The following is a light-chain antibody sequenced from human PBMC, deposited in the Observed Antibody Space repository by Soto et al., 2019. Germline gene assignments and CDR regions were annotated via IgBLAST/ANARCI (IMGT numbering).Light chain of an antibody. J-gene: IGLJ3*02. Sequence: QSALTQPASVSGSLGQSITISCTGTSSDVGNYNIVSWYQQHPGKAPKLIIYEGSERPSGVSDRFSGSKSGNTASLTISGLQAEDEGDYCCCSYESGINFHWVFGGGSKLTVL. V-gene: IGLV2-23*01. CDR2: EGS. CDR3: CSYESGINFHWV. CDR1: SSDVGNYNI.